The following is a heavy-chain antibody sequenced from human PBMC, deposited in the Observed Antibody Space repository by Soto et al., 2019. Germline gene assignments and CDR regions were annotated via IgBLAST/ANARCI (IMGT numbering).Heavy chain of an antibody. V-gene: IGHV4-34*01. Sequence: QVQLQQWGAGLLKPSETLSLTCAVYGGSFSGYYWSWIRQPPGKGLEWIGEINHSGSTNYNPSLKSRVTISVDTSKNQFSLKLSSVTAAVTAVYYCARRPEIVVVPAAISGPYYYFDYWGQGTLVTVSS. D-gene: IGHD2-2*01. CDR3: ARRPEIVVVPAAISGPYYYFDY. CDR1: GGSFSGYY. J-gene: IGHJ4*02. CDR2: INHSGST.